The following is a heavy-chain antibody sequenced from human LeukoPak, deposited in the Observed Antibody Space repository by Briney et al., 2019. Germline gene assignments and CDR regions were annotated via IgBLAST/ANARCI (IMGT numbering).Heavy chain of an antibody. Sequence: SETLSLTCAVYGGSFSGYYWSWIRQPPGKGLEWIGEINHSGSTNYNPSLKSRVAISVDTSKNQFSLKLSSVTAADTAVYYCAREFYGDNWFDPWGQGTLVTVSS. V-gene: IGHV4-34*01. CDR3: AREFYGDNWFDP. CDR2: INHSGST. J-gene: IGHJ5*02. D-gene: IGHD4/OR15-4a*01. CDR1: GGSFSGYY.